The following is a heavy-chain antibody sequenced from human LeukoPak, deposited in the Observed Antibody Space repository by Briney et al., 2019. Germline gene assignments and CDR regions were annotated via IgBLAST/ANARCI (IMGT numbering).Heavy chain of an antibody. J-gene: IGHJ6*02. D-gene: IGHD1-26*01. CDR1: GFTFGDYA. Sequence: PGGSLRLSCAASGFTFGDYAMHWVRQAPGKGLEWVSLIRADGGRTYYADSVNGRLTISRDNSKNSLYLQMNSLRTDDTALYYCATWAFHHGLDVWGQGSTVTVSS. CDR3: ATWAFHHGLDV. CDR2: IRADGGRT. V-gene: IGHV3-43*02.